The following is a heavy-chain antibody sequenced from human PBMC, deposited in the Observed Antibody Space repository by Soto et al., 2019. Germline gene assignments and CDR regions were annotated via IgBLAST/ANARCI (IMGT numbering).Heavy chain of an antibody. CDR2: ISWNSGSI. Sequence: EVQLVESGGGLVQPGRSLRLSCAASGFTFDDYAMHWVRQAPGKGLEWVSGISWNSGSIGYADSVKGRFTISRDNAKNSLYLQMNSLRAEDKALYYCAKEMSPQWLFAFDIWGQGTMVTGSS. J-gene: IGHJ3*02. V-gene: IGHV3-9*01. D-gene: IGHD6-19*01. CDR1: GFTFDDYA. CDR3: AKEMSPQWLFAFDI.